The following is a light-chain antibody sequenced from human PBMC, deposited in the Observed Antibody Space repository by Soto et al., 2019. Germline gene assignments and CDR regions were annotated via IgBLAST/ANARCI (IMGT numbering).Light chain of an antibody. J-gene: IGLJ1*01. CDR2: SNY. CDR3: AAWDDILNGYV. V-gene: IGLV1-44*01. Sequence: QSVLTQPPSASGTPGQRVTISCSGSSSNIESNTVTWYQQLPGTAPKLVIYSNYDRPSGVPDRFSGSTSGTSASLVIRGLQSEDADDYYCAAWDDILNGYVFGDGTKVTVL. CDR1: SSNIESNT.